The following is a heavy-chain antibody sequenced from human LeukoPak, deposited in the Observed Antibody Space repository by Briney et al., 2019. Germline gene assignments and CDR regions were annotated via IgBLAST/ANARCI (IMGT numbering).Heavy chain of an antibody. CDR3: AKDLVGTTLYYFDY. J-gene: IGHJ4*02. Sequence: GGSLRLSCAASGFTFSSYTMSWVRQAPGKGLEWVSSISDSGGSTFYAASVKGRFTISRDNSENTLYLQMNSLGAEDTAVYYCAKDLVGTTLYYFDYWGQGTLVTVSS. CDR1: GFTFSSYT. CDR2: ISDSGGST. V-gene: IGHV3-23*01. D-gene: IGHD1-26*01.